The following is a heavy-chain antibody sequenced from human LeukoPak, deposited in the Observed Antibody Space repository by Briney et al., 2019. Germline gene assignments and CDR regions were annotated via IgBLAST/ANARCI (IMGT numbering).Heavy chain of an antibody. Sequence: GGSLTLSCAASGFTFSSYAMSWVRQAPGKGLEWVSAISGSGGSTYYADSVKGRFTISRDDSKNTLYLQMNSLRAEDTAVYYCAKEVYYGDYVSPIDYWGQGTLVTVSS. V-gene: IGHV3-23*01. CDR3: AKEVYYGDYVSPIDY. D-gene: IGHD4-17*01. CDR1: GFTFSSYA. CDR2: ISGSGGST. J-gene: IGHJ4*02.